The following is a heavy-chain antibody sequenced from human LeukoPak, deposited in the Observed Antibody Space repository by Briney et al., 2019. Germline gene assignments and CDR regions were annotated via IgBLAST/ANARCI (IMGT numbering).Heavy chain of an antibody. V-gene: IGHV3-48*01. CDR3: ARSAYSSGCLGY. CDR2: INSVSSTI. D-gene: IGHD6-19*01. CDR1: GFTFSSYS. J-gene: IGHJ4*02. Sequence: GGSLRLSCAASGFTFSSYSMNWVRQAPGKGLEWVSYINSVSSTIYYADSVKGRFTISRDNAKNSLYLQMNSLRAEDTAVYYCARSAYSSGCLGYWGQGTLVTVSS.